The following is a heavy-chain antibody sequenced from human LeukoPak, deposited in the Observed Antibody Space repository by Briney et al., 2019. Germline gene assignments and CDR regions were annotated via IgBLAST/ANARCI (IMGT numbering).Heavy chain of an antibody. D-gene: IGHD3-10*01. CDR3: ARQTGSGLFTLP. J-gene: IGHJ4*02. CDR2: IYYSGNT. CDR1: GVSISSSNSY. Sequence: PSETLSLTCTVSGVSISSSNSYWGWIRQPPGKGLEWIGSIYYSGNTYYNASLKSRVTISVDTAKNQFSLKLTSVTAADMAVYYCARQTGSGLFTLPGGQGTLVTVSS. V-gene: IGHV4-39*01.